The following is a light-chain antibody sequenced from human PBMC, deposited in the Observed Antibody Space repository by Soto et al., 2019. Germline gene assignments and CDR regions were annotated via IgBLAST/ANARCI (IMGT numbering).Light chain of an antibody. V-gene: IGKV3-11*01. CDR1: QSVRDY. CDR3: QQRSNWPLT. CDR2: DAS. Sequence: EIVLTQSPATLSLSPGERATLSCRASQSVRDYLAWYQQKPGQAPRLLIYDASNRATGTPARLSGSGSGTDFTLTVSSLEPEDFAVYYCQQRSNWPLTFGGGTKVEIK. J-gene: IGKJ4*01.